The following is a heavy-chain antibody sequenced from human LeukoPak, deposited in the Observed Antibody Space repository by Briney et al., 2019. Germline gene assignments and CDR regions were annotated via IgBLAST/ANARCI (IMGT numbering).Heavy chain of an antibody. Sequence: SETLSLSCAVYGGSFSGYYWSWIRQPPGKGLEWIGEINHSGSTNYNPSLKSRVTISVDTSKNQFSLKLSSVTAADTAVYYCARVSISWGATVAYWGQGTLVTVSS. D-gene: IGHD1-26*01. J-gene: IGHJ4*02. CDR3: ARVSISWGATVAY. CDR2: INHSGST. V-gene: IGHV4-34*01. CDR1: GGSFSGYY.